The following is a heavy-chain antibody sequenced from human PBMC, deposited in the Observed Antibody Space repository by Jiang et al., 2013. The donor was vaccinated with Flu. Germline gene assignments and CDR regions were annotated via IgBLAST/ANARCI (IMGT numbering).Heavy chain of an antibody. CDR3: ATTTGN. CDR1: GYSISSGYY. Sequence: PGLLKPSETLSLTCSVSGYSISSGYYWGWVRQPPGKGLEWIGSISHTGTTYYNPSLKTRLTISSDTSKNQFSLMLTSVTAADTAVYYCATTTGNWGQGTLVTVSS. J-gene: IGHJ4*02. V-gene: IGHV4-38-2*02. D-gene: IGHD3-10*01. CDR2: ISHTGTT.